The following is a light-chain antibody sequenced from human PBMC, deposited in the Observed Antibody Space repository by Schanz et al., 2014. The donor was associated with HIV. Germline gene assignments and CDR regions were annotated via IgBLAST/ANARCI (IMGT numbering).Light chain of an antibody. Sequence: QSALTQPASVSGSPGQSITISCTGTSSNVGGYNYVSWYQQHPGRAPKLLIYGVTDRPSGVSHRFSGSKSDNTAALTISGLQTEDEAEYYCSSHSATAPYVIFGGGTKVTVL. CDR3: SSHSATAPYVI. CDR2: GVT. CDR1: SSNVGGYNY. V-gene: IGLV2-14*01. J-gene: IGLJ2*01.